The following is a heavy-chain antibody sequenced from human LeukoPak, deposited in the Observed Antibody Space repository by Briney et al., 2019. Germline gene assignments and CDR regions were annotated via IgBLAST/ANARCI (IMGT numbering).Heavy chain of an antibody. Sequence: ASVKVSCKASGYTFTGYYMHWARQAPGQGLEWMGWINPNSGGTNYAQKFQGRVTMTRDTSISTAYMELSRLRSDDTAVYYCARDYDFWSGYPKYYFDYWGQGTLVTVSS. CDR2: INPNSGGT. CDR1: GYTFTGYY. D-gene: IGHD3-3*01. J-gene: IGHJ4*02. V-gene: IGHV1-2*02. CDR3: ARDYDFWSGYPKYYFDY.